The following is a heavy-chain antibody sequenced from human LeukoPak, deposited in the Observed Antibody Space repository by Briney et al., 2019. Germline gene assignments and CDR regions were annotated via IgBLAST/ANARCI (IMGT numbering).Heavy chain of an antibody. D-gene: IGHD2-15*01. CDR3: ARDQGAYCSGGSCTAFDI. J-gene: IGHJ3*02. CDR1: GFTFSSYG. V-gene: IGHV3-30*02. CDR2: IRYDGSNK. Sequence: GGSLRLSCAASGFTFSSYGMHWVRQAPGKGLEWVAFIRYDGSNKYYADSVKGRFTISRDNSKNTLYLQMNSLRAGDTAVYYCARDQGAYCSGGSCTAFDIWGQGAMVTVSS.